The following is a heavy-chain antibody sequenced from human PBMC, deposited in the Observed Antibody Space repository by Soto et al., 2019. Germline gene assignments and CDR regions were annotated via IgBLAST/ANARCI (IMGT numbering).Heavy chain of an antibody. CDR3: ASRYCTNGVCYPYYYGMDV. CDR2: ISSSSSTI. CDR1: GFTFSSYS. J-gene: IGHJ6*02. D-gene: IGHD2-8*01. V-gene: IGHV3-48*02. Sequence: GGSLRLSCAASGFTFSSYSMNWVRQAPGKGLEWVSYISSSSSTIYYADSVKGRFTISRDNAKNSLYLQMNSLRDEDMAVYYCASRYCTNGVCYPYYYGMDVWGQGTTVTVSS.